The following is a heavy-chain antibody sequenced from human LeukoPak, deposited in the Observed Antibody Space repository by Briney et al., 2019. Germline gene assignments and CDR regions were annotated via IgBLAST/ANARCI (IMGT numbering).Heavy chain of an antibody. CDR3: ARDFGEVGGTYYFDY. CDR2: INPNSGGT. V-gene: IGHV1-2*02. Sequence: AASVKVSCKASGYTFTGYYMHWVRQAPGQGLEWMGWINPNSGGTNYAQKFQGRVTMTRDTSISTAYMELSRLRSDDTAVYYCARDFGEVGGTYYFDYWGQGTLVTVSS. J-gene: IGHJ4*02. CDR1: GYTFTGYY. D-gene: IGHD3-10*01.